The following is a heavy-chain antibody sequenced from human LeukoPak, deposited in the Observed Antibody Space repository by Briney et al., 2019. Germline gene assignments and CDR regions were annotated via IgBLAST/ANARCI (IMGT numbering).Heavy chain of an antibody. CDR2: INHSGST. V-gene: IGHV4-34*01. CDR1: GGTFSGYY. D-gene: IGHD3-3*01. CDR3: ARGARAYYDFCSGYYYYYYMDV. Sequence: SETLTLSCAVSGGTFSGYYRSWIRQTPGKGLEWIGEINHSGSTKNNPSLKSRVTISVDTTKNQFSLKLSSVTAADTAVYYCARGARAYYDFCSGYYYYYYMDVWGKGTTDTVSS. J-gene: IGHJ6*03.